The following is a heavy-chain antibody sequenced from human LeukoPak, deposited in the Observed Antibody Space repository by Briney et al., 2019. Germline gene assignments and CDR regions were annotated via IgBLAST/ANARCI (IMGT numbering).Heavy chain of an antibody. CDR1: GFTFSSYG. J-gene: IGHJ5*02. CDR3: TRDRAGYCSTTNCP. D-gene: IGHD2-2*03. Sequence: GSLRLSCAASGFTFSSYGMHGVRQAPGKGLEWVAVISYDGSNKYYADSVKGRFTISRDNARNTLYLQMNSLRAEDTAVYYCTRDRAGYCSTTNCPWGQGTLVTVSS. V-gene: IGHV3-30*03. CDR2: ISYDGSNK.